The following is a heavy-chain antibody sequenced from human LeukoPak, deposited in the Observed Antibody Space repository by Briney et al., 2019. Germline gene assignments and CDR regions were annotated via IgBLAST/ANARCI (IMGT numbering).Heavy chain of an antibody. CDR2: IIPIFGTA. CDR1: GGTFSSYA. D-gene: IGHD3-16*01. Sequence: SVKVSCKASGGTFSSYAISWVRQAPGQGLEWMGGIIPIFGTANYAQKFQGRVTITADESTSTAYMELSSLRSEDTAVYYCASGGTDTRRSEYYFDYWGQGTLVTVSS. V-gene: IGHV1-69*01. CDR3: ASGGTDTRRSEYYFDY. J-gene: IGHJ4*02.